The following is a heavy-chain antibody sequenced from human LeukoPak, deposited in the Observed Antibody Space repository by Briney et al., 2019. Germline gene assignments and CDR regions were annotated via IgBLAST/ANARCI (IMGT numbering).Heavy chain of an antibody. CDR2: ISVDSNYL. CDR3: VRVHCSGGGCYQRNDGLEI. D-gene: IGHD2-15*01. V-gene: IGHV3-21*01. J-gene: IGHJ3*02. CDR1: GSTFSSHT. Sequence: GGSLRLSCAASGSTFSSHTMNWVRQAPGKGLEWVSSISVDSNYLYYVDSLRRRFTVSRDNTKNSLYLQMNSLRAEDTAVYYCVRVHCSGGGCYQRNDGLEIWGQGTMVTVSS.